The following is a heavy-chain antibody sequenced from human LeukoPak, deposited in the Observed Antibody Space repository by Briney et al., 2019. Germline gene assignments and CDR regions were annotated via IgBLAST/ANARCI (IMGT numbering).Heavy chain of an antibody. D-gene: IGHD3-9*01. CDR1: SFTFSSYW. V-gene: IGHV3-74*01. CDR2: INSDGSRT. CDR3: VRMSDDWL. J-gene: IGHJ4*02. Sequence: GRSLRLSCAASSFTFSSYWMRWVRQAPGNGLVCLSRINSDGSRTSYADYVKGRFTISSDNATNTLYLQMNSLRAEDTAVYYCVRMSDDWLWGQGTLVNVSS.